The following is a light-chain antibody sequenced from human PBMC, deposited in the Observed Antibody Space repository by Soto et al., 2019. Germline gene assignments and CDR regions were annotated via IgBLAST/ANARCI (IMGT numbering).Light chain of an antibody. CDR2: EGS. CDR3: SLYTSENAYV. Sequence: QSVLTQPASVAGSPGQAVTISCTGTSTDVVSYNRVSWDQQPPGTAPKLMIYEGSKRPSGVPDRFSGSKSGNTASLTISGLQAADEADYYCSLYTSENAYVFGTGTKVTVL. J-gene: IGLJ1*01. CDR1: STDVVSYNR. V-gene: IGLV2-18*01.